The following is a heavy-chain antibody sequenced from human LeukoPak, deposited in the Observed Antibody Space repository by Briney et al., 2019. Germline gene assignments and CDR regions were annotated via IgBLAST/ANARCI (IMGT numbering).Heavy chain of an antibody. Sequence: GASVRVSCKASGYTFTSYGISWVRQAPGQGLEWMGWISAYNGDTNYAQKLQGRVTMTTDTSTNTAYMELRSLRSDDTAVYYCARRYYYDSSGYYYYYYGMDVWGQGTTVTVSS. V-gene: IGHV1-18*01. CDR2: ISAYNGDT. CDR3: ARRYYYDSSGYYYYYYGMDV. J-gene: IGHJ6*02. D-gene: IGHD3-22*01. CDR1: GYTFTSYG.